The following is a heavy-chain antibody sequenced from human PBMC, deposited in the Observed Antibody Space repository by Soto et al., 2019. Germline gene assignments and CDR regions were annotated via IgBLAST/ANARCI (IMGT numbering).Heavy chain of an antibody. CDR1: GYTFTSYY. Sequence: GASVKVSCKASGYTFTSYYMHWVRQAPGQGLEWMGIINPSGGSTSYAQKFQGRVTMTRDTSTSTVYMELSSLRSEDTAVYYCARELGSGYSYGFHQTHYFDYWGQGTLVTVSS. CDR3: ARELGSGYSYGFHQTHYFDY. J-gene: IGHJ4*02. CDR2: INPSGGST. V-gene: IGHV1-46*01. D-gene: IGHD5-18*01.